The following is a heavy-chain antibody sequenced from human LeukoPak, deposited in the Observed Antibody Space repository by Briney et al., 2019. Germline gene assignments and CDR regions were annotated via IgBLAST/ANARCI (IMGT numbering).Heavy chain of an antibody. CDR3: ARGIAAGGYYWYFDL. D-gene: IGHD6-13*01. CDR2: VYYSGDS. Sequence: KPSETLSLACTVSGGSISSYYWSWIRQPPGKGLEWIGYVYYSGDSDYNPSLKSRVNISVDTSKDIFSLKMNFVTAADTAMYFCARGIAAGGYYWYFDLWGRGTLVSVSS. V-gene: IGHV4-59*01. CDR1: GGSISSYY. J-gene: IGHJ2*01.